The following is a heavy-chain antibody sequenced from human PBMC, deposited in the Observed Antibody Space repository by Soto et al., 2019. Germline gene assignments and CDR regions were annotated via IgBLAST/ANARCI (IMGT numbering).Heavy chain of an antibody. CDR1: GFSFSDSY. J-gene: IGHJ6*02. D-gene: IGHD3-10*01. V-gene: IGHV3-11*06. CDR3: ARDRGGYGPPDV. Sequence: QVQLVESGGGVVKPGGSLRLSCAASGFSFSDSYMSWVRQAPGKGLEWVAYISGSSGYTCYADSVKGRFTISRDNAKNSLYLQKNSLRVEDTAVYYCARDRGGYGPPDVWGQGTTVTVSS. CDR2: ISGSSGYT.